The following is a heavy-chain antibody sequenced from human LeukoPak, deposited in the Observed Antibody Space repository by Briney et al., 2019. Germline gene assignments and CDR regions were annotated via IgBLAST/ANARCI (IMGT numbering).Heavy chain of an antibody. CDR2: ISYDGSNK. CDR3: ARVDIAVTVVFDY. J-gene: IGHJ4*02. D-gene: IGHD6-19*01. CDR1: GFTFSSYA. Sequence: GGSLRLSCAASGFTFSSYAMHWVRQAPGKGLEWVAVISYDGSNKYYADSVKGRFTISRDNSKNTLYLQMNSLRAEDTAVYYCARVDIAVTVVFDYWGQGTLVTVSS. V-gene: IGHV3-30-3*01.